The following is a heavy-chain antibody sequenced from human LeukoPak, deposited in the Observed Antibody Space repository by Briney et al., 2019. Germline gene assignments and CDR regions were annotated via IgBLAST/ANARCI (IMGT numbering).Heavy chain of an antibody. V-gene: IGHV3-30*18. Sequence: GRSLRLSCAASGFTFSSYGMHWVRQAPGKGLEWVAVISYDGSNKYYADSVKGRFTISRDNSKNTLYLQMNSLRAEDTAVYYCAKDLYSGSYSAGVDWGQGTLVTVSS. D-gene: IGHD1-26*01. J-gene: IGHJ4*02. CDR2: ISYDGSNK. CDR3: AKDLYSGSYSAGVD. CDR1: GFTFSSYG.